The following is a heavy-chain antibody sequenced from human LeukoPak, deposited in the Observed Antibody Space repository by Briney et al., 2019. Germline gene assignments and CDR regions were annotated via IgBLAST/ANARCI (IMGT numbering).Heavy chain of an antibody. CDR1: GFTVSSYY. Sequence: GGSLRLSCAASGFTVSSYYMTWVRQAPGKGLEWVSVMYSGGSTYYADSVKGRGVIFRGNSQNTVLLQMNSGRVEDTAVYYCWRSYSNHLFGMDVWGQGTAVTVSS. D-gene: IGHD4-11*01. V-gene: IGHV3-66*01. CDR3: WRSYSNHLFGMDV. CDR2: MYSGGST. J-gene: IGHJ6*02.